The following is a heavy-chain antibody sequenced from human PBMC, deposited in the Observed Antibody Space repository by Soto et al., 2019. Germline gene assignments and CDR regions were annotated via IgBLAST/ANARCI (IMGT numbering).Heavy chain of an antibody. CDR2: IIPIFGTA. V-gene: IGHV1-69*01. J-gene: IGHJ4*02. Sequence: QVQLVQSGAEVKKPGSSVKVSCKASGGTFSSYAISWLRQAPGQELEWMGGIIPIFGTANYAQKFQGRVTITADESTSTAYMELSSLRSEDTAVYYGARESLSYTAMATYYFDYWGQGTRVTVSS. CDR1: GGTFSSYA. D-gene: IGHD5-18*01. CDR3: ARESLSYTAMATYYFDY.